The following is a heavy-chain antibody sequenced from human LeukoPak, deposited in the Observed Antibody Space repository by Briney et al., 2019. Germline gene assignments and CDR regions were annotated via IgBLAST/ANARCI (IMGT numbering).Heavy chain of an antibody. J-gene: IGHJ4*02. CDR3: ARDFDGGSSSSPWLTTPGY. D-gene: IGHD6-13*01. CDR1: GGSISSGNYY. CDR2: IYHTGST. Sequence: SQTLSLTCTVSGGSISSGNYYWSWIRQPPGKGLEWIGYIYHTGSTYYNPSLKSRVTISVDRSNNQFSLKVTSVTVADTAVYYCARDFDGGSSSSPWLTTPGYWGQGTLVTVSA. V-gene: IGHV4-30-2*01.